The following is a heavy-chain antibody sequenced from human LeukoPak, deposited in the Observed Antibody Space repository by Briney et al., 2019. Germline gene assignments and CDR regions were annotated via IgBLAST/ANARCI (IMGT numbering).Heavy chain of an antibody. CDR1: GGSFSGYY. J-gene: IGHJ3*02. Sequence: PSETLSLTCAVYGGSFSGYYWSWIRQPAGKGLEWIGRIYTSGSTNYNPSLKSRVTISVDTSKNQFSLKLSSVTAADTAVYYCARRLYYYDSSGYSAFDIWGQGTMVTVSS. CDR2: IYTSGST. CDR3: ARRLYYYDSSGYSAFDI. D-gene: IGHD3-22*01. V-gene: IGHV4-59*10.